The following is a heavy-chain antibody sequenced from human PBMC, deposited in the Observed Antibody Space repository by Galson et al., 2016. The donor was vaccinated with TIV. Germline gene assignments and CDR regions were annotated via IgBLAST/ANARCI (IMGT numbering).Heavy chain of an antibody. CDR2: GHHSGIT. Sequence: ETLSLTCAVSSYSIGSGFFWGWIRQTPGKGLEWIATGHHSGITYYNPSLKSRVAISLDTSNNQFFLRLNSVTAADRAVYFCARHEGGAFGIWGQGTMVTVSS. J-gene: IGHJ3*02. V-gene: IGHV4-38-2*01. CDR3: ARHEGGAFGI. CDR1: SYSIGSGFF.